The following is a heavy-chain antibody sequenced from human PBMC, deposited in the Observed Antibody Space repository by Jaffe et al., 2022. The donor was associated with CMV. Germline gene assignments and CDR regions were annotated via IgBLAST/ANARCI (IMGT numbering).Heavy chain of an antibody. D-gene: IGHD3-22*01. V-gene: IGHV3-48*03. CDR3: ARDGPNYYDSSGYSDAFDI. CDR1: GFTFSSYE. J-gene: IGHJ3*02. CDR2: ISSSGSTI. Sequence: EVQLVESGGGLVQPGGSLRLSCAASGFTFSSYEMNWVRQAPGKGLEWVSYISSSGSTIYYADSVKGRFTISRDNAKNSLYLQMNSLRAEDTAVYYCARDGPNYYDSSGYSDAFDIWGQGTMVTVSS.